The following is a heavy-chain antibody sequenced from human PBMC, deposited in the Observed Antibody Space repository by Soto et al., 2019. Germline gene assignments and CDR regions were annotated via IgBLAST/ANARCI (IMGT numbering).Heavy chain of an antibody. V-gene: IGHV3-30*18. CDR3: AKESQDIVVVVAESEGYYYYMDV. CDR1: GFTFSSYG. Sequence: QVQLVESGGGVVQPGRSLRLSCAASGFTFSSYGMHWVRQAPGKGLEWVAVISYDGSNKYYADSVKRRFTISRDNSKNHLYQHMHSLRAEDTSVYYCAKESQDIVVVVAESEGYYYYMDVWGKGTTVTVSS. D-gene: IGHD2-15*01. CDR2: ISYDGSNK. J-gene: IGHJ6*03.